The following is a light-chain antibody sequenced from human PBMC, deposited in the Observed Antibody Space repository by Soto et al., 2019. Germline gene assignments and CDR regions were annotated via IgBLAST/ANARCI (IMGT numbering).Light chain of an antibody. CDR3: QQYNEWPLT. Sequence: EIVMTQSPATLSVSLGERATLSCRASESVSNDLAWYQQEFGQAPRLLIYHASTRATGIPAGFSGSGSGTELTLTISSLQSEAFALYYCQQYNEWPLTFGGGTKVEIK. J-gene: IGKJ4*01. CDR2: HAS. CDR1: ESVSND. V-gene: IGKV3-15*01.